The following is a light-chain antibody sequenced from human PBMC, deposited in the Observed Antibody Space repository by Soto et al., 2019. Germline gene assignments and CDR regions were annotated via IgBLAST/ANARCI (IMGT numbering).Light chain of an antibody. CDR1: SSDVGGYNY. CDR2: EVS. CDR3: ISYTTSTSPYV. Sequence: QSALTQPASVSGSPGQSITISCTGTSSDVGGYNYVSWYQQHPGRAPKLIIFEVSDRPSGVSDRFSGSKSDNTASLTISGFQAEDEADYYCISYTTSTSPYVFGTGTKLTVL. J-gene: IGLJ1*01. V-gene: IGLV2-14*01.